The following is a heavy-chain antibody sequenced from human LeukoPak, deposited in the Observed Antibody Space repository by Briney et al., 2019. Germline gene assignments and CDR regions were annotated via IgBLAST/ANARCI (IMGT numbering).Heavy chain of an antibody. J-gene: IGHJ4*02. Sequence: PGGSLRLSCAASGFTFSSYVMHWVRQAPGKGLEWVAFIRYDGSNKYYADSVKGRFTISRDNSKNTLYLQMNSLRAEDTAVYYCAKASYYYGSGSYYLGYWGQGTLVTVSS. CDR1: GFTFSSYV. D-gene: IGHD3-10*01. CDR3: AKASYYYGSGSYYLGY. CDR2: IRYDGSNK. V-gene: IGHV3-30*02.